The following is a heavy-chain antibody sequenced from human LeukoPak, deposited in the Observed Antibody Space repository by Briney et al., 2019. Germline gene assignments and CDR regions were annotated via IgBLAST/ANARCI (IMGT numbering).Heavy chain of an antibody. CDR1: GYTFTGYY. CDR3: ARTTFDYSFDY. J-gene: IGHJ4*02. Sequence: ASVKVSCKASGYTFTGYYMHWLRQAPGQGLEWMGWINPNSGDTNYAQKFQGRVTMTRDTSTSTAYMELSRLRSDDTAVYYCARTTFDYSFDYWGQGTLVTASS. V-gene: IGHV1-2*02. CDR2: INPNSGDT. D-gene: IGHD4-11*01.